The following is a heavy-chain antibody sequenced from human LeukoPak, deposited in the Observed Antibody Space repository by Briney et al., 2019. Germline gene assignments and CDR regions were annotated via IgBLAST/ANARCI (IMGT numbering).Heavy chain of an antibody. CDR3: ASLPIAAAGTWTYYFDY. CDR1: GGSFSGYY. CDR2: INHSGST. D-gene: IGHD6-13*01. Sequence: SETLSLTCAVYGGSFSGYYWSWIRQPPGKGLEWIGEINHSGSTNYNPSLKSRVTISVDTSKNQFSLKLSSVTAADTAVCYCASLPIAAAGTWTYYFDYWGQGTLVTVSS. J-gene: IGHJ4*02. V-gene: IGHV4-34*01.